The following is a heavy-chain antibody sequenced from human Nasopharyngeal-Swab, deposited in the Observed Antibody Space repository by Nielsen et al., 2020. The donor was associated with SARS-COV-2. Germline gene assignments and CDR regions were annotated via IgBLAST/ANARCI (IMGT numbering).Heavy chain of an antibody. J-gene: IGHJ6*03. D-gene: IGHD3-9*01. Sequence: ASVKVSCKASEYTLTSYYMHWVRQAPGQGLEWMGIINPSGGSTSYAQKFQGRVTMTRDTSTSTVYMELSSLRSEDTAVYYCARDPTLTYYDILTGYRTPDYYMDVWGKGTTVTVSS. V-gene: IGHV1-46*01. CDR2: INPSGGST. CDR1: EYTLTSYY. CDR3: ARDPTLTYYDILTGYRTPDYYMDV.